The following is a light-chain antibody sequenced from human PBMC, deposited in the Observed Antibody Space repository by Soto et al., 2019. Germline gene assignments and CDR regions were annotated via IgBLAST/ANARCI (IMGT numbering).Light chain of an antibody. V-gene: IGKV3-20*01. Sequence: EIVMTQSPATLSVSPGERATLSCRASQSVSTNVAWYQQKPGQAPRLLIYDASSRATGIPDRFSGSGSGTDFTLTISRLEHEDFEVYYCQQYGSSPKTLGQGTKVDIK. CDR2: DAS. CDR1: QSVSTN. J-gene: IGKJ1*01. CDR3: QQYGSSPKT.